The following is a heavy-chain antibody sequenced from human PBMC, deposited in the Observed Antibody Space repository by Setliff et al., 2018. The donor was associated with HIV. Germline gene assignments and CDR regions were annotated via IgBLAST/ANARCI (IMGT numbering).Heavy chain of an antibody. V-gene: IGHV4-39*07. J-gene: IGHJ4*02. CDR1: GDSFSSGTYY. Sequence: SETLSLTCSVSGDSFSSGTYYWGWIRQPPGKGLEWIGSIYYSGSTYHNSSLRSRVTISVDTSKNQVSLKLNSMTAADTAVYYCALGSWYDYWGQGTLVTVSS. CDR2: IYYSGST. D-gene: IGHD6-13*01. CDR3: ALGSWYDY.